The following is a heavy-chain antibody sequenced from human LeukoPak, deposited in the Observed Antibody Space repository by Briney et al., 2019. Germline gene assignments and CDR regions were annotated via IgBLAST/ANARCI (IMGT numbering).Heavy chain of an antibody. V-gene: IGHV3-7*03. CDR3: AKDLGSGPALDAFDI. CDR2: IKQDGSEK. Sequence: GGSLRLSCAASGFTFSSYWMSWVRQAPGKGLEWVANIKQDGSEKYYVDSVKGRFTISRDNAKNSLYLQMNSLRAEDMALYYCAKDLGSGPALDAFDIWGQGTMVTVSS. J-gene: IGHJ3*02. CDR1: GFTFSSYW. D-gene: IGHD2-15*01.